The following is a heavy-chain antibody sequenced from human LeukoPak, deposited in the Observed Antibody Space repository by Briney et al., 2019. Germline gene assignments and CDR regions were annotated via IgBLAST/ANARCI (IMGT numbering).Heavy chain of an antibody. CDR3: ARDTAMAYYEESYFDP. V-gene: IGHV1-3*01. D-gene: IGHD5-18*01. J-gene: IGHJ5*02. CDR2: INAYNGNT. CDR1: GYTFTSYA. Sequence: GASVKVSCKASGYTFTSYAMHWVRQAPGQRLEWMGWINAYNGNTNYAQKFQDRLTMTTDKSTSTAYMELRSLRSDDTAVYYCARDTAMAYYEESYFDPWGQGTLVTVSS.